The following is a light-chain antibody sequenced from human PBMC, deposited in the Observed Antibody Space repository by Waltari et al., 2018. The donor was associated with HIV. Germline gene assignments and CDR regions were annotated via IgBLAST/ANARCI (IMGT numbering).Light chain of an antibody. CDR3: QVWDESNEQVV. Sequence: YVLTQPPSVSVAPGQTARITCGGDNIAGRNVHWYQRRPGQAPGLVVFDESDRPSGIPERFSGSISGNTATLIISRVEDGDEADYYCQVWDESNEQVVFGGGTRLTVL. CDR1: NIAGRN. V-gene: IGLV3-21*02. CDR2: DES. J-gene: IGLJ2*01.